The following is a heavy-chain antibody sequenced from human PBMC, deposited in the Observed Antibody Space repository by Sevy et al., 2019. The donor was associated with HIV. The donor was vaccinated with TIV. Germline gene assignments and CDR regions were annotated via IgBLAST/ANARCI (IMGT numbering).Heavy chain of an antibody. Sequence: GGSLRLSCTPSGFTFGDYTMTWVRQAPGKGLEWVAFIRGKPYGGTTEYAASVKGRFSISRDDSKSIAYLQMNSLKIADTAVYYCTRVEGAADWGMDVWGQGTTVTVSS. J-gene: IGHJ6*02. V-gene: IGHV3-49*04. CDR3: TRVEGAADWGMDV. D-gene: IGHD1-26*01. CDR1: GFTFGDYT. CDR2: IRGKPYGGTT.